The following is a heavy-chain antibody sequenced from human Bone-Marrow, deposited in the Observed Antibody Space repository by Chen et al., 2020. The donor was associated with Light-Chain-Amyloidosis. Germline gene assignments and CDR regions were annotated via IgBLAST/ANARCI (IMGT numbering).Heavy chain of an antibody. J-gene: IGHJ4*02. CDR1: GFTLSRHG. Sequence: QVQLVESGGGVVESWGSLRLSCYASGFTLSRHGMHWVRQAPGKGLEWVAFIRYDGSNKYYADSVKGRFTISRDNSKNTLYLQMNSLRAEDTAVYYCAKENNEWLYFFDYWGQGTLVTVSS. D-gene: IGHD3-3*01. CDR2: IRYDGSNK. CDR3: AKENNEWLYFFDY. V-gene: IGHV3-30*02.